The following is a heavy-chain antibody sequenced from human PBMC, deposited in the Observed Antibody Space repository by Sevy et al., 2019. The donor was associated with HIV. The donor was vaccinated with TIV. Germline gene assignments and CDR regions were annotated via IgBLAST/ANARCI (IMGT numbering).Heavy chain of an antibody. CDR3: AREGCTKPHDY. CDR1: GFTFSKYS. CDR2: LFFGCGEI. J-gene: IGHJ4*02. D-gene: IGHD2-8*01. V-gene: IGHV3-23*01. Sequence: GGSLRLSCAASGFTFSKYSMSWVRQPPGKGLEWVSTLFFGCGEINYAHSVKGRFTISKDNSKSSVYLQMNNLRPEDTAGYYCAREGCTKPHDYWGQGTLVTVSS.